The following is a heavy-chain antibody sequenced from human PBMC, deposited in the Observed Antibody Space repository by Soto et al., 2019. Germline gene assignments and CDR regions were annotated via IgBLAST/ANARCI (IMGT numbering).Heavy chain of an antibody. CDR2: ITSGGGIT. Sequence: GGSLRLSCGASGFTFSSYAMTWVRQAPGTGLEWVSCITSGGGITYYANSVKGRFTISRDNPKSTLYLQMNNLRADDTAVYYCAKLSSGYNYGYIDYWGQGTLVTVSS. CDR3: AKLSSGYNYGYIDY. D-gene: IGHD5-18*01. V-gene: IGHV3-23*01. J-gene: IGHJ4*02. CDR1: GFTFSSYA.